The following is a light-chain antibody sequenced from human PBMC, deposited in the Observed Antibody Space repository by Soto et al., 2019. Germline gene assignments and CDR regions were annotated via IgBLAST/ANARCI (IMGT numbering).Light chain of an antibody. CDR3: QQYNIYSPYT. CDR1: QSIDNW. Sequence: DAQMTQYPSTLSASVGDRVTITCRVSQSIDNWLAWYQQKPGKAPKLLIYKASTLQSGVPSRFSGSGWGTEFTLTISSLQPDDFATYYCQQYNIYSPYTFGQGTRLAMK. CDR2: KAS. J-gene: IGKJ2*01. V-gene: IGKV1-5*03.